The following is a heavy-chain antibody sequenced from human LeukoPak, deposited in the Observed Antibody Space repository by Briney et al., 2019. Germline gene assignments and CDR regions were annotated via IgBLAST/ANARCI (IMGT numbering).Heavy chain of an antibody. D-gene: IGHD3-10*01. CDR1: GHTFTGYY. V-gene: IGHV1-2*02. CDR2: INPNSGGT. J-gene: IGHJ5*02. Sequence: GASVKVSCKASGHTFTGYYMHWVRQAPGQGLEWMGWINPNSGGTNYAQKFQGRVTMTRDTSISTAYMELSRLRSDDTAVYYCARWFGELLNNWFDPWGQGTLVTVSS. CDR3: ARWFGELLNNWFDP.